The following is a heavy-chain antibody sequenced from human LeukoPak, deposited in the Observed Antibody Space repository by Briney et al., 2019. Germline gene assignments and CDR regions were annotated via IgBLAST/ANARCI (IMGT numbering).Heavy chain of an antibody. CDR3: ARDRRRDAFDI. V-gene: IGHV4-30-4*08. CDR1: GGSISSGDYY. J-gene: IGHJ3*02. CDR2: IYYSGST. D-gene: IGHD3-16*02. Sequence: SETLSLTCTVSGGSISSGDYYWIWIRQPPGKGLEWIGYIYYSGSTHYNPSLKSRVSISVDTSKNQFSLKLSSVTTADTAVYYCARDRRRDAFDIWGQGTMVTVSS.